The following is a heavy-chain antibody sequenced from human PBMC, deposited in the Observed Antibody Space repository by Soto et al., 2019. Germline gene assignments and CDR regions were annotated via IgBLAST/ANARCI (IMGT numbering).Heavy chain of an antibody. D-gene: IGHD3-10*01. J-gene: IGHJ4*02. Sequence: QVHLVQSGAEVKKPGASVKVSCKASGYTFTSYGITWVRQAPGQGLEWMGWISAHNGNTDYAQKLQGRVIVTRDTSTGTAYMELRSRRSDDTAVYYCARGRDGEYWGQGALVTVSS. CDR1: GYTFTSYG. CDR3: ARGRDGEY. V-gene: IGHV1-18*01. CDR2: ISAHNGNT.